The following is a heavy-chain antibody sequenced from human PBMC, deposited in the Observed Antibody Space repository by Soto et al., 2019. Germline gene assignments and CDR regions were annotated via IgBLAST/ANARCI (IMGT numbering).Heavy chain of an antibody. CDR3: ARDRSSITFGGVIVRRPTYYYMDV. J-gene: IGHJ6*03. D-gene: IGHD3-16*02. Sequence: SETLSLTCTVSGGSISSGGYYWSWIRQHPGKGLEWIGYIYYSGSTYYNPSLKSRVTISVDTSKNQFSLKLSSVTAADTAVYYCARDRSSITFGGVIVRRPTYYYMDVWGKGTTVTVSS. CDR2: IYYSGST. CDR1: GGSISSGGYY. V-gene: IGHV4-31*03.